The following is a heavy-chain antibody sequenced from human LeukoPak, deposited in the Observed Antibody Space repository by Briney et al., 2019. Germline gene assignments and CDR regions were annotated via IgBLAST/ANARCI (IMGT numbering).Heavy chain of an antibody. CDR2: IKQDGSQK. CDR3: ARESFAARWD. J-gene: IGHJ4*02. CDR1: GFTFSSYW. Sequence: GGTLRLSCAASGFTFSSYWMSWVRQAPGKGLEWVANIKQDGSQKSYVDSVKGRFTISRDNANNLLYLQMNSLRAEDTAVYYCARESFAARWDWGQGTLVTVSS. V-gene: IGHV3-7*01. D-gene: IGHD6-6*01.